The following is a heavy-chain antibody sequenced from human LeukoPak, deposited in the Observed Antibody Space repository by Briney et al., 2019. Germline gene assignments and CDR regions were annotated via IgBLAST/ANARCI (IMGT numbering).Heavy chain of an antibody. D-gene: IGHD5-18*01. CDR2: IYPGDSDI. V-gene: IGHV5-51*01. Sequence: GESLQLHCKGSGSTYHYSWMDWVRQLPGKGLEWMGIIYPGDSDIKYSPSFQGQVTISADKSISTAYLQWNSLKAADTAISYCAREGYLNSCDYWGQGTLVTVSS. CDR1: GSTYHYSW. J-gene: IGHJ4*02. CDR3: AREGYLNSCDY.